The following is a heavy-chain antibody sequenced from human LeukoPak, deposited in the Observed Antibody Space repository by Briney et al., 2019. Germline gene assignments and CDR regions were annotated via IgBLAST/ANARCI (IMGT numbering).Heavy chain of an antibody. Sequence: GGSLRLSCAASGFTFSSYAMSWVRQAPGKGLEWVSGISGNGVNTYHADSVKGRFTISRDNSKNTLYPQMNSLRVEDTAVYYCAKPMCSSTSCYRYFDYWGQGSPVTVSS. CDR1: GFTFSSYA. CDR3: AKPMCSSTSCYRYFDY. J-gene: IGHJ4*02. V-gene: IGHV3-23*01. CDR2: ISGNGVNT. D-gene: IGHD2-2*01.